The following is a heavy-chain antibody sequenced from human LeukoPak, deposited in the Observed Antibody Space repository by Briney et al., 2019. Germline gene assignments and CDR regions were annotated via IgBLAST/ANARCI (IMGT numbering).Heavy chain of an antibody. D-gene: IGHD6-19*01. CDR2: INHSGST. J-gene: IGHJ3*02. Sequence: SETLSLTCAVYGGSFSGYYWSWIRQPPGKGLEGIGEINHSGSTNYNPSLKSRVTISVDTSKNQFSLKLSSVTAADTAVYYCARYEVAGALDAFDIWGQGTMVSVSS. CDR1: GGSFSGYY. CDR3: ARYEVAGALDAFDI. V-gene: IGHV4-34*01.